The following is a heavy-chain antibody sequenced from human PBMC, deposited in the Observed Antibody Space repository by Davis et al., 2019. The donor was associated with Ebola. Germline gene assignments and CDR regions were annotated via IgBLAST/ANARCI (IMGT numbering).Heavy chain of an antibody. D-gene: IGHD2-15*01. CDR3: ARENRRDVVNSRGLYFDY. J-gene: IGHJ4*02. V-gene: IGHV6-1*01. Sequence: SQTLSLTCAISGDSVSSNNAAWNWIRQSPSRGLEWLGWTYYRSKWYNNYAASVKSRITINPDTSKNQFSLQLNSVTPEDTAVYYCARENRRDVVNSRGLYFDYWGQGTLVTVSS. CDR2: TYYRSKWYN. CDR1: GDSVSSNNAA.